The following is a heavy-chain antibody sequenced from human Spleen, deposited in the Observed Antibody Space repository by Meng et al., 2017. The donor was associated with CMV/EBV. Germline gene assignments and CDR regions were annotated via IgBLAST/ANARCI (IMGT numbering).Heavy chain of an antibody. CDR3: ASQPRYCSGGNCYLSDFDY. D-gene: IGHD2-15*01. V-gene: IGHV4-39*01. Sequence: SSTYSWGWIRQPPGKGLEWIGSMYYSGSTYYNPSLKSRVTISVDTSKNQFSLKLTSVTAADTAVYYCASQPRYCSGGNCYLSDFDYWGQGTLVTVSS. J-gene: IGHJ4*02. CDR1: SSTYS. CDR2: MYYSGST.